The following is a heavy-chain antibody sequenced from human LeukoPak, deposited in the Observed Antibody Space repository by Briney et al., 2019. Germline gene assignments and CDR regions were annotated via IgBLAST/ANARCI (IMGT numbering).Heavy chain of an antibody. J-gene: IGHJ4*01. V-gene: IGHV4-4*02. Sequence: SGTLSLTCAVSGGSISSDNWWIWVRQPPGKGLEWIGEIYHSGRANYNPSLKSRVNMSVDKSKNQFSLSLSSVTAADTAVYHCARGLSGSDSYWGDGNLVTVSS. CDR2: IYHSGRA. D-gene: IGHD2-21*02. CDR3: ARGLSGSDSY. CDR1: GGSISSDNW.